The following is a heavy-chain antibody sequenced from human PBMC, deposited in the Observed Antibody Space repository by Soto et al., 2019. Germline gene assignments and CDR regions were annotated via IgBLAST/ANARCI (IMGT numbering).Heavy chain of an antibody. CDR3: ARGYYDSSGYSDWFDP. V-gene: IGHV4-59*01. CDR2: IYYSGST. Sequence: SETLSLTCTVSGGSISSYYWSWIRQPPGKGLEWIGYIYYSGSTNYNPSLKSRVTISVDTSKNQFSLKLSSVTAADTAVYYCARGYYDSSGYSDWFDPWGQGTLVTVS. J-gene: IGHJ5*02. CDR1: GGSISSYY. D-gene: IGHD3-22*01.